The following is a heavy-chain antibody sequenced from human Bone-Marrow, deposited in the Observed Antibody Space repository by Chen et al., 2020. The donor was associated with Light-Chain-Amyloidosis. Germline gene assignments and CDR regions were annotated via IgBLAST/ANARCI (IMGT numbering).Heavy chain of an antibody. Sequence: EVQLVESGGGLVQPGGSLKLSCAASGFTFSSHWMSWVRQAPGKGLEWVAKIKEDGSQKYYFDSVKGQFTISRDNAKNSLYLQMNSLGGEDTAVYYCARDHSSGWYPYQDYWGQGTLVSVSS. V-gene: IGHV3-7*03. D-gene: IGHD6-13*01. J-gene: IGHJ4*02. CDR2: IKEDGSQK. CDR3: ARDHSSGWYPYQDY. CDR1: GFTFSSHW.